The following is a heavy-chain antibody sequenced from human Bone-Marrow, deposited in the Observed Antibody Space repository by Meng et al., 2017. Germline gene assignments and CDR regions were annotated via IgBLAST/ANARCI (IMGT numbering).Heavy chain of an antibody. V-gene: IGHV3-33*01. Sequence: SLKISCAASGFTFSSYGMHWVRQAPGKGLEWVAVIRYDGSNKYYGDSVKGRFTISRDNAKNSLYLQMNSLRAEDTAVYYCARVPYDYVWGSYHQYYFDYWGQGTLVTVSS. D-gene: IGHD3-16*02. CDR2: IRYDGSNK. J-gene: IGHJ4*02. CDR1: GFTFSSYG. CDR3: ARVPYDYVWGSYHQYYFDY.